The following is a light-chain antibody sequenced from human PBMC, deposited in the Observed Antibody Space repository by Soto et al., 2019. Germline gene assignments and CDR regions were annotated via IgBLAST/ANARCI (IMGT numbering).Light chain of an antibody. V-gene: IGKV1-39*01. CDR3: QQRYSNVPFT. CDR1: EDISTY. J-gene: IGKJ2*01. CDR2: AAS. Sequence: DIQMTQSPASLSSSVGETVTLTCRTSEDISTYVNWSQLQRGKDPKLLIYAASSLQSGVLPRCSSTGSGTEFVRSISSVQPHDAATYFYQQRYSNVPFTFGQGTRLQI.